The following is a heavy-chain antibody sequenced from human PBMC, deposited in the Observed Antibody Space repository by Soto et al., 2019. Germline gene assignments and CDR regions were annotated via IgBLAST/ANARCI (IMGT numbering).Heavy chain of an antibody. CDR3: ATRSSGPDQPLAS. V-gene: IGHV1-69*02. Sequence: QVQLVQSGAEVKKPGSSVKVSCKASGGTFSSYTISWVRQAPGQGLEWMGRIIPILGIANYAQKFQGRVTMTADNSTGIAYMEVSGLRSEDTAVYYGATRSSGPDQPLASWGQGTLLTVSS. CDR1: GGTFSSYT. D-gene: IGHD2-15*01. J-gene: IGHJ4*02. CDR2: IIPILGIA.